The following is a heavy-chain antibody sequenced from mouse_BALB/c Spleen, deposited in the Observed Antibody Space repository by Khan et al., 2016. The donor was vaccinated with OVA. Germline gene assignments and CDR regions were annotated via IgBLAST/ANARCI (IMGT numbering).Heavy chain of an antibody. V-gene: IGHV1-61*01. Sequence: QVQLQQPGAELVRPGASVKLSCKASGYTFTSYWMNWVKQRPGQGLEWIGMIDPSDSETHYNQMFKDKATLTVDKSSSTAYMQLSSLTSEDSAVYYCTRREKYGYDPSWFAYWGQGTLVTVAA. CDR3: TRREKYGYDPSWFAY. J-gene: IGHJ3*01. CDR2: IDPSDSET. CDR1: GYTFTSYW. D-gene: IGHD2-2*01.